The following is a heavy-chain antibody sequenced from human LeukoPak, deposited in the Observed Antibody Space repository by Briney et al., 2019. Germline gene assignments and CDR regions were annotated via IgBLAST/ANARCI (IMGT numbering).Heavy chain of an antibody. CDR3: AKVTLMGRTRIQLWIDY. V-gene: IGHV3-30*18. D-gene: IGHD5-18*01. Sequence: PGRSLRLSCAASGFTFSSYGMHWVRQAPGKGLEWVAVISYDGSNKYYADSVEGRFTISRDNSKNTLYLQMNSLRAEDTAVYYCAKVTLMGRTRIQLWIDYWGQGTLVTVSS. CDR2: ISYDGSNK. J-gene: IGHJ4*02. CDR1: GFTFSSYG.